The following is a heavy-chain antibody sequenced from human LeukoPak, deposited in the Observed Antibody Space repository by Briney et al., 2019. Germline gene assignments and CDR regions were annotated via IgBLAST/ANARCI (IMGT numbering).Heavy chain of an antibody. V-gene: IGHV3-23*01. Sequence: SGGSLRLSCAASGFTFSSYAMSWVRQAPGKGLEWVSAISGSGGSTYYADSVKGRFAISRDNSKNTLYLQMNSLRAEDTAVYYCARVGDGLNDAFDIWGQGTMVTVSS. CDR1: GFTFSSYA. D-gene: IGHD5-24*01. CDR3: ARVGDGLNDAFDI. J-gene: IGHJ3*02. CDR2: ISGSGGST.